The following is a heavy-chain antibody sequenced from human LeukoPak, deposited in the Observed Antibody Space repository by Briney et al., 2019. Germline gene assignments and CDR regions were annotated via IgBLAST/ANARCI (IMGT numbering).Heavy chain of an antibody. V-gene: IGHV3-15*01. J-gene: IGHJ4*02. Sequence: GGPLRLSCTASGFTFYNYAMIWVRQSPGKALEWVGRIKSKTDGGTTDYAAPVKGRFTISRDDSKNTLFLQMNSLKTENTAVYYCTTRLTIDYWGQGTLVTVSS. CDR2: IKSKTDGGTT. CDR1: GFTFYNYA. D-gene: IGHD3-3*01. CDR3: TTRLTIDY.